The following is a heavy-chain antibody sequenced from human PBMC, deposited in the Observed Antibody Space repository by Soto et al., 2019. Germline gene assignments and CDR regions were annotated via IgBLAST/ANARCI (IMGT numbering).Heavy chain of an antibody. V-gene: IGHV4-4*07. CDR2: IYTGGYT. CDR1: GASITNYY. J-gene: IGHJ4*02. Sequence: NPSETLSLTCTVSGASITNYYWNWIRQPAGKGLEWIGRIYTGGYTHYNPSLKSRVTLSVDASENRFSLKLSSVTAADTAVYYCASEPLYCSKSSCYSLGHWGQGTLGTVSS. CDR3: ASEPLYCSKSSCYSLGH. D-gene: IGHD2-2*01.